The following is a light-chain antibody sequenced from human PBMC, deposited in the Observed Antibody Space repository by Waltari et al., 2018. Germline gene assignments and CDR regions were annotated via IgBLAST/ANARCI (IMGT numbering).Light chain of an antibody. CDR2: DAF. J-gene: IGKJ1*01. Sequence: IEMTQSPATLSVSPGERATLSCRPSQNVGTKLAWYQKKPGLAPRLLIDDAFTRATGSPARFSGSGSGTEFTLTISSLQSEDLALYHCLQYHYWPPWTFGQGTKVEVK. V-gene: IGKV3-15*01. CDR1: QNVGTK. CDR3: LQYHYWPPWT.